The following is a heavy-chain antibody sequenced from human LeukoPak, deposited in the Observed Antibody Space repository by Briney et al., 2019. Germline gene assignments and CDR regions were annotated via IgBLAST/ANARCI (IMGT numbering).Heavy chain of an antibody. D-gene: IGHD2-2*01. CDR2: IYTSGST. J-gene: IGHJ3*02. Sequence: PSQTLSLTCTVSGGSISGGSYYWSWIRQPAGKGLEWIGRIYTSGSTNYNPSLKSRVTISVDTSKNQFSLKLSSVTAADTAVYYCARLKPATHDAFDIWGQGTMVTVSS. CDR1: GGSISGGSYY. V-gene: IGHV4-61*02. CDR3: ARLKPATHDAFDI.